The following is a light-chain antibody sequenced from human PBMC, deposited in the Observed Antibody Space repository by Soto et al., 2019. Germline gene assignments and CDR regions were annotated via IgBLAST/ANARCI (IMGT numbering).Light chain of an antibody. CDR1: QTVSSW. Sequence: DIQMTQSPSTLSASVGDRVTITGRASQTVSSWLVWYQQKPGKAPKLLIYKTSILESGVPSRFSGSGSATEFTLTISSLQPDDFATYYCQQYDSHSYTFGQGTKLEIK. CDR2: KTS. J-gene: IGKJ2*01. CDR3: QQYDSHSYT. V-gene: IGKV1-5*03.